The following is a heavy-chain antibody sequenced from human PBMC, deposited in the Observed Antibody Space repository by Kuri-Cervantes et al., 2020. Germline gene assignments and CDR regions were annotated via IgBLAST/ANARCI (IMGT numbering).Heavy chain of an antibody. CDR1: GFTFSSYG. Sequence: GESLKISCAASGFTFSSYGMHWVRQAPGKGLEWVAVIWYDGSKKYYADSVKGRVTSAGDNSKNTLYLQMNSLRAEDTAVYYCARDRVVFDGYRSKTRTIFDYWGQGTLVTVSS. V-gene: IGHV3-33*01. CDR3: ARDRVVFDGYRSKTRTIFDY. CDR2: IWYDGSKK. D-gene: IGHD5-24*01. J-gene: IGHJ4*02.